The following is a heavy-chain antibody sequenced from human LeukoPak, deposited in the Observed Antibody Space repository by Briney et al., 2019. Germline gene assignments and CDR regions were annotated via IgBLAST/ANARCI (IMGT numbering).Heavy chain of an antibody. Sequence: ASVKVSCKASGYTFTSYYMHWVRQAPGQGLEWMGLINPSGGSTSYAQKLQGRVTMTRDTSTSTVYMELSSLRSEDTAVYYCARDSGYSSGWPKYYFDYWGQGTLVTVSS. D-gene: IGHD6-19*01. V-gene: IGHV1-46*03. CDR1: GYTFTSYY. CDR2: INPSGGST. CDR3: ARDSGYSSGWPKYYFDY. J-gene: IGHJ4*02.